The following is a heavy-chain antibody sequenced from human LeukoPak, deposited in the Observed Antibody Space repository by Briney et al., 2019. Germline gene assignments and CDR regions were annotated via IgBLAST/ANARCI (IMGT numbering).Heavy chain of an antibody. CDR3: ARSNQADDY. D-gene: IGHD1-14*01. Sequence: GGSLRLSCAASGFTFSSYSMNWVRQAPGKGLEWVSSISSSSSYIYYADSVKGRLTISRDNAKNTLYLQMDSLRAEDTGVYYCARSNQADDYWGQGTLVTVSS. J-gene: IGHJ4*02. CDR1: GFTFSSYS. CDR2: ISSSSSYI. V-gene: IGHV3-21*01.